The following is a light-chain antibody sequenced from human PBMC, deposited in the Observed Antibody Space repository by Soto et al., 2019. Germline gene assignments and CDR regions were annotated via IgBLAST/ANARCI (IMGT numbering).Light chain of an antibody. V-gene: IGKV3-20*01. CDR2: GAS. CDR3: QQFGFSPWT. Sequence: EIVLTQSPGTQSLYSGERATLSCRASQSVGSSYLAWYQQKPGQAPRLLIYGASSRATGIPDRFSGSGSGTDFTLTITRLEPEYVAVYFCQQFGFSPWTFGQGTRVDIK. CDR1: QSVGSSY. J-gene: IGKJ1*01.